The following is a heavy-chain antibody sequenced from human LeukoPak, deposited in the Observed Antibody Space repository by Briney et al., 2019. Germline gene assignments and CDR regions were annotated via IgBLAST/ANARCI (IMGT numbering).Heavy chain of an antibody. J-gene: IGHJ4*02. V-gene: IGHV3-21*01. CDR3: TKVRGAAEIDY. Sequence: PGRSLRLSCAASGFTFISYNMNWVRQAPGKGLEWVSSISSSTSYIYYADSVKGRFTISRDNAKNSLYLQMNSLRAEDTAVYYCTKVRGAAEIDYWGQGTLVTVSS. D-gene: IGHD6-25*01. CDR1: GFTFISYN. CDR2: ISSSTSYI.